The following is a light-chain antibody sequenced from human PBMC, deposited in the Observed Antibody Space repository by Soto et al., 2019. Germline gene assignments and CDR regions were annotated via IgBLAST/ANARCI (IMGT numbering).Light chain of an antibody. V-gene: IGLV2-23*02. Sequence: QSALTQPASVSGSPGQSITISCAGTSSDVGTYNLVSWFQHHPGRAPILIIYQVNKRPSGLSNRFSGSKSGNTASLTISGPQAEDEADYFCCSYAGSDTFLFGGGTKLTVL. J-gene: IGLJ2*01. CDR3: CSYAGSDTFL. CDR1: SSDVGTYNL. CDR2: QVN.